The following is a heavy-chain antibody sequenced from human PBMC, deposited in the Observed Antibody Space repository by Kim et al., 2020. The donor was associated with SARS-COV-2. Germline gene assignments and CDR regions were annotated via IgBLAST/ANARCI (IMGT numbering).Heavy chain of an antibody. CDR1: GGTFSSYA. D-gene: IGHD1-26*01. J-gene: IGHJ4*02. CDR2: IIPIFGTA. V-gene: IGHV1-69*13. Sequence: SVKVSCKASGGTFSSYAISWVRQAPGQGLEWMGGIIPIFGTANYAQKFQGRVTITADESTSTAYLELTSLRSEYTAVYYCARDPRSGSYSFSGANWGQG. CDR3: ARDPRSGSYSFSGAN.